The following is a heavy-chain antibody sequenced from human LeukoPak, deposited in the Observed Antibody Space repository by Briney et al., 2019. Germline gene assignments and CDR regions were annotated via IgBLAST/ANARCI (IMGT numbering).Heavy chain of an antibody. D-gene: IGHD3-10*01. CDR2: IYYSGST. J-gene: IGHJ3*02. CDR3: ARVPYYYGSGRPNDAFDI. V-gene: IGHV4-59*01. CDR1: GGSFSGYY. Sequence: SETLSLTCAVYGGSFSGYYWSWIRQPPGKGLEWIGYIYYSGSTNYNPSLKSRVTISVDTSKNQFSLKLSSVTAADTAVYYCARVPYYYGSGRPNDAFDIWGQGTMVTVSS.